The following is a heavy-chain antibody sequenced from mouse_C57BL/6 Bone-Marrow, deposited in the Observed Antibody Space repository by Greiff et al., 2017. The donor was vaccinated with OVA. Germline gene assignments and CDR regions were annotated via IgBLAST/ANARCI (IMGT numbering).Heavy chain of an antibody. V-gene: IGHV5-6*01. CDR1: GFTFSSYG. CDR3: ARHDGSRWFAY. D-gene: IGHD1-1*01. J-gene: IGHJ3*01. CDR2: ISSGGSYT. Sequence: VKLVESGGDLVKPGGSLKLSCAASGFTFSSYGMSWVRQTPDKRLEWVATISSGGSYTYYPDSVKGRFTISRDNAKNTLYLQMSSLKSEDTAMYYCARHDGSRWFAYWGQGTLVTVSA.